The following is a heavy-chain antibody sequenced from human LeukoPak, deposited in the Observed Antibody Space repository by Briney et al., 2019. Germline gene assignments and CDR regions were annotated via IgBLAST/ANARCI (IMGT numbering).Heavy chain of an antibody. D-gene: IGHD5-18*01. J-gene: IGHJ4*02. CDR3: ASGYSYGYFGY. V-gene: IGHV3-74*01. Sequence: AGGSLRLSCAASGFTFSSYWIHWVRQAPGKGLVWVSRINSDGSSTSYADSVKGRFTISRDNAKNTLYLQMNSLRAEDTAVYYCASGYSYGYFGYWGQGTLVTVSS. CDR2: INSDGSST. CDR1: GFTFSSYW.